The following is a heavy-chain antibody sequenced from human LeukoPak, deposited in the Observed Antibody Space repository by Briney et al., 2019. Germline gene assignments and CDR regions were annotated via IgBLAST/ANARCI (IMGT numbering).Heavy chain of an antibody. CDR2: MNPNSGNT. Sequence: ASVKVSCKASGYTFTSYDINWVRQATGQGLEWMGWMNPNSGNTGYAQKFQGRVTMPRNTSISTAYMELSSLRSEDTAVYYCASGRSSSLRKLLPQWLEHTGTFDIWGQGTMVTVSS. J-gene: IGHJ3*02. V-gene: IGHV1-8*01. CDR1: GYTFTSYD. CDR3: ASGRSSSLRKLLPQWLEHTGTFDI. D-gene: IGHD6-19*01.